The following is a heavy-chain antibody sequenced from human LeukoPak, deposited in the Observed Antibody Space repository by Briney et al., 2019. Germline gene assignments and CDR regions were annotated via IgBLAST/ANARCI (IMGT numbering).Heavy chain of an antibody. V-gene: IGHV3-30-3*01. CDR2: ISYDGSNK. CDR3: TTESPDCSGGSCLDYFDY. J-gene: IGHJ4*02. Sequence: GGSLRLSCAASGFTFSSYAMHWVRQAPGKGLEWVAVISYDGSNKYYADSVKGRFTISRDDSKNTLYLQMNSLKTEDTAVYYCTTESPDCSGGSCLDYFDYWGQGTLVTVSS. D-gene: IGHD2-15*01. CDR1: GFTFSSYA.